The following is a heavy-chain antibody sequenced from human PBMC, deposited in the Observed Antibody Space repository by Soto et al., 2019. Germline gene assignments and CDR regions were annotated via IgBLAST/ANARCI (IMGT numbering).Heavy chain of an antibody. CDR3: ARGGVGVVVVPPPINWFDP. J-gene: IGHJ5*02. V-gene: IGHV1-18*01. CDR2: ISAYNGNT. CDR1: GYTFTSYG. Sequence: RASVKVSCKASGYTFTSYGISWVRQAPGQGLEWMGWISAYNGNTNYAQKLQGRVIMTTDTSTSTAYMELRSLRSDDTAVYYCARGGVGVVVVPPPINWFDPWGQGTLVTVSS. D-gene: IGHD2-15*01.